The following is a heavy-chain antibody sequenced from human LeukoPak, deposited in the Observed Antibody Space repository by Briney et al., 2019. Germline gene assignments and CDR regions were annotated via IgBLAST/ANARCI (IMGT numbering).Heavy chain of an antibody. CDR3: ARVAYSSSWYYYYYYYMDV. CDR2: ISAYNGNT. CDR1: GNTFTSYG. D-gene: IGHD6-13*01. J-gene: IGHJ6*03. Sequence: ASVKVSCKASGNTFTSYGISWVRQAPGQGLEWMGWISAYNGNTNYAQKLQGRVTMTTDTSTSTAYMELRSLRSDDTAVYYCARVAYSSSWYYYYYYYMDVWGKGTTVTISS. V-gene: IGHV1-18*01.